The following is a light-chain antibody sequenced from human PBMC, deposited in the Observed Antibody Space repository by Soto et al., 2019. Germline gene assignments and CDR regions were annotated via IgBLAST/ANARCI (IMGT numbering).Light chain of an antibody. CDR3: QQRGT. V-gene: IGKV1-9*01. CDR1: QVISSY. Sequence: DIQLTQSPSFLSASVGDRVTITCRASQVISSYLAWYQQKPGKGPKLLIYAVSTLQSGVPSRFSGSGSGTEFTLTISCLQPEDFATYYCQQRGTFGPGTKVDIK. CDR2: AVS. J-gene: IGKJ3*01.